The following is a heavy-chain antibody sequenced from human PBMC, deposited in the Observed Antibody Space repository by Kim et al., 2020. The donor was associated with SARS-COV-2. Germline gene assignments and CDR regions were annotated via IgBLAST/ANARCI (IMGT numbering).Heavy chain of an antibody. CDR1: GGSISSYY. CDR3: ARLDRGYSYGLDY. J-gene: IGHJ4*02. Sequence: SETLSLTCTVSGGSISSYYWSWIRQPPGKGLEWIGYIYYSGSTNYNPSLKSRVTISVDTSKNQFSLKLSSVTAADTAVYYCARLDRGYSYGLDYWGQGTLVTVSS. D-gene: IGHD5-18*01. CDR2: IYYSGST. V-gene: IGHV4-59*01.